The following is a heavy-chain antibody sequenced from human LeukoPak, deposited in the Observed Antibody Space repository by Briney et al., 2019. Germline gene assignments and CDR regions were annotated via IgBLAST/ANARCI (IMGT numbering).Heavy chain of an antibody. J-gene: IGHJ4*02. Sequence: SETLSLTCTVSGGSISSYYWSWIRQPPGKGLEWIGYIYYSGSTNYNPFLKSRVTISVDTSKNQFSLKLSSVTAADTAVYYCARANARHDFWSGYPEDFDYWGQGTLVTVSS. CDR3: ARANARHDFWSGYPEDFDY. CDR1: GGSISSYY. V-gene: IGHV4-59*01. CDR2: IYYSGST. D-gene: IGHD3-3*01.